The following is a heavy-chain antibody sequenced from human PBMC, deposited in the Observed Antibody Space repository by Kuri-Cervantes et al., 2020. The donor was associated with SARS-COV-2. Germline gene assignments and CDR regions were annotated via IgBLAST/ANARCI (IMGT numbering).Heavy chain of an antibody. CDR1: GYSISSGYY. V-gene: IGHV4-61*09. Sequence: SETLSLTCAVSGYSISSGYYWSWIRQPAGKGLEWIGYIYTSGSTNYNPSLKSRVTISVDTSKNQFSLKLSSVTAADTAVYYCARFEVGSNLIDYWGQGTLVTVSS. CDR2: IYTSGST. D-gene: IGHD3-3*01. CDR3: ARFEVGSNLIDY. J-gene: IGHJ4*02.